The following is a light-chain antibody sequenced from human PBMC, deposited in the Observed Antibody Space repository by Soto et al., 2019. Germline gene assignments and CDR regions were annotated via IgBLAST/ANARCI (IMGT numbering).Light chain of an antibody. Sequence: DIQMTQSPSTLSASVGDTVTITCRASQNINNYLAWYLQKPGKAPKLLIYSASTLESGVPLRFSGSGSGTEFTLTISSLQPDDFATYFCQQYHSYSDTFGQGTKLEI. V-gene: IGKV1-5*03. CDR1: QNINNY. CDR2: SAS. J-gene: IGKJ2*01. CDR3: QQYHSYSDT.